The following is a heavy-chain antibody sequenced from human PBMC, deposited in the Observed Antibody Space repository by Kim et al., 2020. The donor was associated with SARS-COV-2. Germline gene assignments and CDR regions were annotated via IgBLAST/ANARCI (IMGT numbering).Heavy chain of an antibody. D-gene: IGHD6-19*01. V-gene: IGHV3-43*02. CDR2: INGNGVNT. Sequence: GGSLRLSCAASGFTFDDYAMHWVRQAPGKGLEWISLINGNGVNTYYADSVRGRFTISRDNSKNSLYLQMNRLRTEDTAFYYCAKRSFTTGWYGPFDSWGQGTLVTVSS. J-gene: IGHJ4*02. CDR3: AKRSFTTGWYGPFDS. CDR1: GFTFDDYA.